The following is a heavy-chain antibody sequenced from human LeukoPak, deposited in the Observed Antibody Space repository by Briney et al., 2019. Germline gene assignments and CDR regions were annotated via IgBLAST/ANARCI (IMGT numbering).Heavy chain of an antibody. CDR3: AKDREFVYSSSLDY. CDR2: IRYDGSNK. CDR1: GFTFSSYG. Sequence: PGGSLRLSCAASGFTFSSYGMHWVRQAPGKGLEWVAFIRYDGSNKYYADSVKGRFTISRDNSKNTLYLQMNRLRAEDTAVYYCAKDREFVYSSSLDYWGQGTLVTVSS. D-gene: IGHD6-6*01. V-gene: IGHV3-30*02. J-gene: IGHJ4*02.